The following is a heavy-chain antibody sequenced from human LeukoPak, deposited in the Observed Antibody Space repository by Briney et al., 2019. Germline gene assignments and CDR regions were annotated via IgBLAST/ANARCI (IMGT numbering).Heavy chain of an antibody. Sequence: GSLRLSCAASGFTFSSYAMSWVRQAPGKGLEWVSAISGSGGSTYYADSVKGRFTISRDNSKDTLYLQMNSLRAEDTAVYYCARALGGSGFDYWGQGTLVTVSS. D-gene: IGHD1-26*01. CDR2: ISGSGGST. CDR1: GFTFSSYA. J-gene: IGHJ4*02. V-gene: IGHV3-23*01. CDR3: ARALGGSGFDY.